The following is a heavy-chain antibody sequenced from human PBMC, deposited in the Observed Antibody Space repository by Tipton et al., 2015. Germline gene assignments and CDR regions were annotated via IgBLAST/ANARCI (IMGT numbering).Heavy chain of an antibody. CDR3: ARQHCYSTTCYAEFYYFDY. CDR2: LYFSGST. Sequence: TLSLTCTVSGGSISSSSYYWAWIRQPPGKGLEWIGSLYFSGSTYYNPSLKSRATISIDRFKNQFSLKLSSVTAADTAVYYCARQHCYSTTCYAEFYYFDYWGQGSLVTVSS. J-gene: IGHJ4*02. CDR1: GGSISSSSYY. V-gene: IGHV4-39*01. D-gene: IGHD2-2*01.